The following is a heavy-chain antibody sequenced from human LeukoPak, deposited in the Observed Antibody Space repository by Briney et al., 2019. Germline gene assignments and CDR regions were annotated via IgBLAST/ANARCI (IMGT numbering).Heavy chain of an antibody. V-gene: IGHV3-48*03. J-gene: IGHJ4*02. CDR2: IGFSGTAI. CDR1: SFSFSDYD. CDR3: ARDNPYVDC. Sequence: GGSLRLSCTTSSFSFSDYDMNWVRQAPGKGLEWISHIGFSGTAITYADSVKGRFIISRDNAKNSLYLQMNSLRAEDTAVYYCARDNPYVDCWGQGTLVTVSS.